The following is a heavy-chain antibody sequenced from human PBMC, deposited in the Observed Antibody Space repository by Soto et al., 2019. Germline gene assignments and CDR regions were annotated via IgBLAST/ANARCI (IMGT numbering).Heavy chain of an antibody. CDR2: IKEDGSAK. CDR3: AREDFYRFDY. Sequence: EVQLVESGGGLVQPGGSLRVSCAASGFSFTSYWMSWVRQAPGKGLEWVANIKEDGSAKYYLDSVNGRFTISRDNAKNSLYLQMSSLRAEDTAVYYCAREDFYRFDYWGQGNLVTVSS. V-gene: IGHV3-7*01. CDR1: GFSFTSYW. J-gene: IGHJ4*02.